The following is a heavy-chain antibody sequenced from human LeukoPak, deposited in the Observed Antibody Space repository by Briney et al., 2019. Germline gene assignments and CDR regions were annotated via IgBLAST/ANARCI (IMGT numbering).Heavy chain of an antibody. Sequence: GGSLRLSCAASGFTFSSYSMNWVRQAPGKGLEWVSYISSSSTIYYADSVKGRFTTSRDNAKNSLYLQMNSLRAEDTAVYYCARDFIAARHDYWGQGTLVTVSS. V-gene: IGHV3-48*01. CDR3: ARDFIAARHDY. J-gene: IGHJ4*02. CDR2: ISSSSTI. D-gene: IGHD6-6*01. CDR1: GFTFSSYS.